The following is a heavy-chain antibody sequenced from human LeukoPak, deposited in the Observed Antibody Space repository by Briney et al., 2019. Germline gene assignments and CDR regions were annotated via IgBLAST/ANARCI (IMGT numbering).Heavy chain of an antibody. Sequence: GGSLRLSCAASGFTFSDYYMSWIRQAPGKGLEWVSYISSSGSTIYYAGSVKGRFTISRDNAKNSLYLQMNSLGAEDTAVYYCARIGSGYEDYYFDYWGQGTLVTVSS. D-gene: IGHD3-22*01. CDR3: ARIGSGYEDYYFDY. J-gene: IGHJ4*02. CDR2: ISSSGSTI. CDR1: GFTFSDYY. V-gene: IGHV3-11*01.